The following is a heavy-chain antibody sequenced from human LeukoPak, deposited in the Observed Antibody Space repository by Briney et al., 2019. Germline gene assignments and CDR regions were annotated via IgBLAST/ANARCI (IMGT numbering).Heavy chain of an antibody. CDR1: GFRFGSDW. Sequence: GSLRLSCAASGFRFGSDWMSWVRQAPGKGLEWVANINPDGSEKYYVDSVKGRFTISRDNDKNSLYLQMNSLRAEDTAVYYCARGGRRYYYGSGSYYSPFDIWGQGTMVTVSS. V-gene: IGHV3-7*01. J-gene: IGHJ3*02. D-gene: IGHD3-10*01. CDR3: ARGGRRYYYGSGSYYSPFDI. CDR2: INPDGSEK.